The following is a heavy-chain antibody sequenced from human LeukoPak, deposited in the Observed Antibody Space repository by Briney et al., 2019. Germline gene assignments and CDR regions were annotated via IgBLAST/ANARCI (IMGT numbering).Heavy chain of an antibody. J-gene: IGHJ4*02. V-gene: IGHV4-30-4*01. CDR2: IYYSGST. CDR1: GGXXXSGDYY. D-gene: IGHD3-22*01. Sequence: LXLTXXXSGGXXXSGDYYWSWVRQPPGKGLEWIGYIYYSGSTYYHPSLKSRVTISVDTSKNQFSLKLSSVPAADTAVYYCARGYYYDSSGYSPQDYFDYWGQGTLVTVSS. CDR3: ARGYYYDSSGYSPQDYFDY.